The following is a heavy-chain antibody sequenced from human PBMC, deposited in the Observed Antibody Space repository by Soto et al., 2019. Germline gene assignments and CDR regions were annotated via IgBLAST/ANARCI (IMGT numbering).Heavy chain of an antibody. J-gene: IGHJ4*02. D-gene: IGHD3-10*01. V-gene: IGHV4-31*03. Sequence: QVQLQESGPGLVKPSQTLSLTCTVSGGSIRSGGYYWSWIRQHQGKGLEWIGYIYYSGSTYYNPSLKSRVTISVDTSKNQFSLKLSYVTDADTAVYYFARVFGRDYFDYWGQGTLVTVSS. CDR3: ARVFGRDYFDY. CDR2: IYYSGST. CDR1: GGSIRSGGYY.